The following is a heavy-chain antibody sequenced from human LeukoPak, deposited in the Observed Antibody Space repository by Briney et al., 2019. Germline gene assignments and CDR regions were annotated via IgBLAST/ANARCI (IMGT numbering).Heavy chain of an antibody. CDR3: ARSPGGGFDI. CDR1: GCSITNFD. J-gene: IGHJ3*02. Sequence: SETLSLTCKVSGCSITNFDVGWIRQAPGKGLELIGYIYYSGATNYSPALKRRVSISVDTSKKQFSLKLSSVTAADTAVYYCARSPGGGFDIWGQGRMLTDSS. D-gene: IGHD2-15*01. V-gene: IGHV4-59*01. CDR2: IYYSGAT.